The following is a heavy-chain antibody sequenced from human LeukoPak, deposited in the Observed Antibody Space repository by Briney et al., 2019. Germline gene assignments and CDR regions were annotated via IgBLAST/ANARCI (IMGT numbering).Heavy chain of an antibody. J-gene: IGHJ4*02. V-gene: IGHV4-59*01. CDR2: IYYSGST. D-gene: IGHD3-10*01. CDR1: GDPISSYY. CDR3: ARENNYNYDY. Sequence: SETLSLTCTVSGDPISSYYWSWIRQPPGKGLEWIGYIYYSGSTNYNPSLKSRVTMLVDTSKNQFSLKLSSVTAADTAVYYCARENNYNYDYWGQGTLVTVSS.